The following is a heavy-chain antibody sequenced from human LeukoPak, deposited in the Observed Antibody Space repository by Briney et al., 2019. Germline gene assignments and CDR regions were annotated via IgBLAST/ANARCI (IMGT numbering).Heavy chain of an antibody. J-gene: IGHJ6*02. CDR2: IWYDGSNK. V-gene: IGHV3-33*08. Sequence: GGSLRLSCAASGFTFTSYAMAWVRQAPGKGLEWVAVIWYDGSNKYYADSVKGRFTISRDNSKNTLYLQMNSLRAEDTAVYYCARERPTQITIFGVTHYYGMDVWGQGTTVTVSS. CDR3: ARERPTQITIFGVTHYYGMDV. CDR1: GFTFTSYA. D-gene: IGHD3-3*01.